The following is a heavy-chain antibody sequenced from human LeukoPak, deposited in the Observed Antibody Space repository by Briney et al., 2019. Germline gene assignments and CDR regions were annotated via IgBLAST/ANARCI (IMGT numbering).Heavy chain of an antibody. CDR2: IYPGDSDT. V-gene: IGHV5-51*01. J-gene: IGHJ6*03. CDR3: ARHGSYYGDYRYYYYMDV. Sequence: GESLKISCKGSGYSFTSYWIGWVRQMPGKGLEWMGIIYPGDSDTRYSPSFQGQVTISADNSISTAYLQWSSLKASDTAMYYCARHGSYYGDYRYYYYMDVWGKGTTVTVSS. CDR1: GYSFTSYW. D-gene: IGHD4-17*01.